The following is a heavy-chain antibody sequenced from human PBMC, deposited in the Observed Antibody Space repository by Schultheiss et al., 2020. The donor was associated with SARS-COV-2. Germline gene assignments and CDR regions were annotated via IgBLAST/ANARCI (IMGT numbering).Heavy chain of an antibody. V-gene: IGHV3-30-3*01. CDR3: ASSRDEFWSGYPNWFDP. CDR2: ISYDGSNK. D-gene: IGHD3-3*01. CDR1: GFTFSSYA. J-gene: IGHJ5*02. Sequence: GGSLRLSCAASGFTFSSYAMHWVRQAPGKGLEWVAVISYDGSNKYYADSVKGRFTISRDNSKNTLYLQMNSLRAEDTAVYYCASSRDEFWSGYPNWFDPWGQGTLVTVSS.